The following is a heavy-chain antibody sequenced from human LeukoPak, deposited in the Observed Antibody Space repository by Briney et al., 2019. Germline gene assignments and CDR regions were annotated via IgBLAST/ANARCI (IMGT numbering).Heavy chain of an antibody. V-gene: IGHV3-23*01. CDR2: ISGSGSRT. Sequence: PGRSLRLSCAASGFTFSNYAMSWVRQAPGKGLECVSGISGSGSRTYYADSVKGRFTISRDNSKNTLFLQMNSLRAEDTAVYYCASSPVPMIVVVPDAFDIWGQGTMVTVSS. CDR3: ASSPVPMIVVVPDAFDI. J-gene: IGHJ3*02. CDR1: GFTFSNYA. D-gene: IGHD3-22*01.